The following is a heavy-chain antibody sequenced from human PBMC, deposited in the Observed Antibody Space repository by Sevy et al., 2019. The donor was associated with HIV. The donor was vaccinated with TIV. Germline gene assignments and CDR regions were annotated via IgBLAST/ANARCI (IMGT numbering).Heavy chain of an antibody. D-gene: IGHD3-3*01. CDR2: ISWNSGSI. Sequence: GGSRRLSCAASGFTFDDYAMHWVRQAPGKGLEWVSGISWNSGSIGYADSVKGRFTISRDNAKNSLYLQMNSLRAEDTALYYCAKDTGTANYDFWSGYDYYYGMDVWGQGTTVTVSS. CDR3: AKDTGTANYDFWSGYDYYYGMDV. J-gene: IGHJ6*02. V-gene: IGHV3-9*01. CDR1: GFTFDDYA.